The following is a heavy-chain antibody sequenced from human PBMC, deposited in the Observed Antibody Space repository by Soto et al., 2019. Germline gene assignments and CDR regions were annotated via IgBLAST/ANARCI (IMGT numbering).Heavy chain of an antibody. D-gene: IGHD3-22*01. V-gene: IGHV4-34*01. CDR3: ARRSHYYDSSGYYSPRYYFDY. Sequence: AETLSLTCAVYGGSFSGYYWSWIRQPPGKGLEWIGEINRSGSTNYNPSLKSRVTISVDTSKNQFSLKLSSVTAADTAVYYCARRSHYYDSSGYYSPRYYFDYWGQGTLVTAPQ. J-gene: IGHJ4*02. CDR1: GGSFSGYY. CDR2: INRSGST.